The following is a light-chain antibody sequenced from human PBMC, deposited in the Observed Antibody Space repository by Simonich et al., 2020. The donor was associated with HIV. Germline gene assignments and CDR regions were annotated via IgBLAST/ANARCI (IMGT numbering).Light chain of an antibody. V-gene: IGKV4-1*01. J-gene: IGKJ2*01. CDR2: WAS. Sequence: DIVMTQSPDSLAVSLGERATINCKSSQSVLYSSNNKNYLVWYLQKPGQPPKLLIYWASTRESGVPDRFSGSGSGTNFTLTISSLQAEDVATYYCQKYNSAPYTFGQGTKLEIK. CDR1: QSVLYSSNNKNY. CDR3: QKYNSAPYT.